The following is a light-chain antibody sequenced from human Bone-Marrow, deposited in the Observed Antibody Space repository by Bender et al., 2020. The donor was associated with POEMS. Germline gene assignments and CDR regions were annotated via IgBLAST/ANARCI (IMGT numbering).Light chain of an antibody. Sequence: QSALTQPASVSGSPGQSISISCTGTSSDIGRFHFVSWYLHHPGKAPKLLISDVSNRPSGISDRFSGSKSGNTASLTISGLQPEDEAFYYCTSYTASSTLIFGGGTKLAVL. CDR2: DVS. V-gene: IGLV2-14*03. J-gene: IGLJ2*01. CDR3: TSYTASSTLI. CDR1: SSDIGRFHF.